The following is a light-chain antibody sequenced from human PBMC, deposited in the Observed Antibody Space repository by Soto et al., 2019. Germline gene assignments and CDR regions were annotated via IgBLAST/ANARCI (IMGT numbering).Light chain of an antibody. V-gene: IGLV1-36*01. CDR1: SSNIGNNA. CDR3: AAWDDSLKSVV. CDR2: YDD. J-gene: IGLJ2*01. Sequence: QSVLTQPPSVSAAPRQRVTISCSGSSSNIGNNAVNWYQQLPGKAPKLLIYYDDQRPSGVSARFSGSKSGTSASLAISGLQSEDEADYHCAAWDDSLKSVVFGGGTKLTVL.